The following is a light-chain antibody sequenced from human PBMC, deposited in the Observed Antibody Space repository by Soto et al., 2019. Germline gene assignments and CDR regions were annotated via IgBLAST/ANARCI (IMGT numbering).Light chain of an antibody. CDR2: DSS. CDR1: ANVGTN. J-gene: IGKJ4*01. CDR3: QQYYNWGLS. Sequence: IVMTQSPATLSVSPGKRVTLSCRASANVGTNVAWYQQKPGQAPRLLIYDSSTRATGIPDTFSGSGSMTDFTLTISSLHPEESAVYYCQQYYNWGLSFGGGTKVEI. V-gene: IGKV3D-15*01.